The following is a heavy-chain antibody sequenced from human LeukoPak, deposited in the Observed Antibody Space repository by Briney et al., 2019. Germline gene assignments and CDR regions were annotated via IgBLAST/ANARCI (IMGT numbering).Heavy chain of an antibody. J-gene: IGHJ6*02. D-gene: IGHD5-12*01. CDR1: GGSISSYY. Sequence: PSETLSLTCTVSGGSISSYYWSWIRQPPGKGLEGIGYIYYSGSTNYNPSLKSRVTISVDTSKNQFSLKPSSVTAADTAVYYCARHGGYDYWSLNYYYYYGMDVWGQGTTVTVSS. V-gene: IGHV4-59*08. CDR2: IYYSGST. CDR3: ARHGGYDYWSLNYYYYYGMDV.